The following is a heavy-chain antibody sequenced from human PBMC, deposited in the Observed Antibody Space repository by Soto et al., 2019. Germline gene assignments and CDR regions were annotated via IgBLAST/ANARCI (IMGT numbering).Heavy chain of an antibody. J-gene: IGHJ4*02. V-gene: IGHV4-31*03. Sequence: QVQLQESGPGLVKPSQTLSLTCTVSGVSISSGGYYWSWIRQHPGKGREWIGYIYYSGSTYYNPSLKSRVTISVDTSKIQFSLKLSSVTAADTAVYYCARETQYSYGSLRGRIYYCGQGTLVTVSS. CDR1: GVSISSGGYY. D-gene: IGHD5-18*01. CDR3: ARETQYSYGSLRGRIYY. CDR2: IYYSGST.